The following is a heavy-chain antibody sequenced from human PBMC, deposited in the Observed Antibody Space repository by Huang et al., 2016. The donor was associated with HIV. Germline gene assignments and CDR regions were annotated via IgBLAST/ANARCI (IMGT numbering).Heavy chain of an antibody. V-gene: IGHV7-4-1*02. CDR2: IHTITGNP. J-gene: IGHJ3*02. CDR1: GYSSSTFA. D-gene: IGHD1-26*01. Sequence: QVQLVQSGSELKKPGASVKVSCKASENSFTHPSGYSSSTFACNWVRQAPGQGLRWIGSIHTITGNPTSAQGLTGRFVCPFDTSVETAYLQVSSLEAEDTAVYYCAISGTYSGDFDIWGQGTLVTVSS. CDR3: AISGTYSGDFDI.